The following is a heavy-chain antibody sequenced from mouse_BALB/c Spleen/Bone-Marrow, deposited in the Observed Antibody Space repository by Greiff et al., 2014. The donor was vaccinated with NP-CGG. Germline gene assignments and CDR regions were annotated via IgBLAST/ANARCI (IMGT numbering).Heavy chain of an antibody. D-gene: IGHD3-1*01. V-gene: IGHV1-9*01. J-gene: IGHJ3*01. Sequence: QVQLKQSGAELMKPGASVKISCKTSGYTFSSYWIEWVKQRPGHGLEWIVEILPGSGSTNSNEKFKGKATFTADTSSNTAYMQLSSLTSEDSAVYYCARELGLRLAYWGQGTLVTVSA. CDR1: GYTFSSYW. CDR3: ARELGLRLAY. CDR2: ILPGSGST.